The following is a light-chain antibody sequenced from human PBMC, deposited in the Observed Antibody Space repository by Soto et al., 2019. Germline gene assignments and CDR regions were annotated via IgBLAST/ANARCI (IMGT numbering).Light chain of an antibody. CDR3: QQYNNWPIT. Sequence: AIRMTQSPSSFSASTGDRVTITCRASQGISSYLAWYQQKPGKAPKLLIYAASTLQSGVPSRFSGSGSGTDFTLTISCLQSEDFAVYYCQQYNNWPITFGQGTRLENK. J-gene: IGKJ5*01. V-gene: IGKV1-8*01. CDR2: AAS. CDR1: QGISSY.